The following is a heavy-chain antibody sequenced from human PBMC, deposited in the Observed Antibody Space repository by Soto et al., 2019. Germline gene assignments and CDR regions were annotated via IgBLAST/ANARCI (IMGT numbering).Heavy chain of an antibody. CDR2: IYTGGST. CDR3: ARARYYDWCFDL. Sequence: SETLSLTCTVSGGSVSSYYWNWVRRPAGKGMEWIGRIYTGGSTNYNPSLKSRVTLSVDTSKNQFSLRLTSVTAADTAVYYCARARYYDWCFDLWGLGTPVTV. CDR1: GGSVSSYY. V-gene: IGHV4-4*07. D-gene: IGHD3-9*01. J-gene: IGHJ4*02.